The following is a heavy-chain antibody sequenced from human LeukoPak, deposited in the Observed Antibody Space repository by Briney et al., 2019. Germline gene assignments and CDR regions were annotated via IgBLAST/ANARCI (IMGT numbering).Heavy chain of an antibody. D-gene: IGHD6-19*01. CDR2: IYYSGST. J-gene: IGHJ6*03. CDR1: GDSISSYY. Sequence: SETLSLTCTVSGDSISSYYWSWIRQPPGKRLEWIGYIYYSGSTNYNPSLKSRLTISLDTSKNQFSLKLSSVTAADTAVYYCARRTYDSGDYYMDVWGKGTTVTVSS. CDR3: ARRTYDSGDYYMDV. V-gene: IGHV4-59*08.